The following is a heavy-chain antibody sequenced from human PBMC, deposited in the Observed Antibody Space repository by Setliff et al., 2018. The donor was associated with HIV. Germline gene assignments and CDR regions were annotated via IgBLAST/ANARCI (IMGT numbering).Heavy chain of an antibody. CDR2: ISSSGSTI. CDR1: GFTFSDYY. CDR3: ARDIPPEYPGFDL. V-gene: IGHV3-11*04. Sequence: PGGSLRLSCAASGFTFSDYYMSWIRQAPGKGLEWVSYISSSGSTIYYADSVKGRFTVSRDNAKNSLYVHMNSLRAEDTAVYYCARDIPPEYPGFDLWGQGTVVTVSS. D-gene: IGHD6-6*01. J-gene: IGHJ3*01.